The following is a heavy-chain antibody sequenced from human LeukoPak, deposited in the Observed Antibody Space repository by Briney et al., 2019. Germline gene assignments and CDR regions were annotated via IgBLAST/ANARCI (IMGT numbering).Heavy chain of an antibody. CDR3: ARDTAFDI. Sequence: GGSLRLSCAASGFTFSDYGMSWVRQAPGKGLEWVSYISTGSSTIYYADSVKGRFTISRDNAKNSLYLQVNSLRDEDTAVYYCARDTAFDIWGQGTMVTVSP. CDR2: ISTGSSTI. J-gene: IGHJ3*02. V-gene: IGHV3-48*02. CDR1: GFTFSDYG.